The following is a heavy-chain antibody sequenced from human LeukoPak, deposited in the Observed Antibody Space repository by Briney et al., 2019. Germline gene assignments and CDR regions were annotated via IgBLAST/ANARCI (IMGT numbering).Heavy chain of an antibody. Sequence: GESLKISCKGSGYSFTSYWIGWVRQMPGKGLEWMGIIYPGDSDTRYSPSFQGQVTISADKSIGTAHLQWSSLKASDTAMYYCASADSNSGYDPFDYWGQGTLVTVSS. CDR1: GYSFTSYW. V-gene: IGHV5-51*01. CDR2: IYPGDSDT. D-gene: IGHD5-12*01. J-gene: IGHJ4*02. CDR3: ASADSNSGYDPFDY.